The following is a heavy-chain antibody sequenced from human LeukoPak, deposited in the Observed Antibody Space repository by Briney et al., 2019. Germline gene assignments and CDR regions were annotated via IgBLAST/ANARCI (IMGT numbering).Heavy chain of an antibody. V-gene: IGHV3-7*01. CDR2: IKQDGSEK. Sequence: GGSLRLSCAASGFTFSSYWMSWVRQAPGKGLEWVANIKQDGSEKYYVDSVKGRFTISRDNSKNTLYLQMNSLRAEDTAVYYCAREVDTAIHRGAFDYWGQGTLVTVSS. CDR3: AREVDTAIHRGAFDY. D-gene: IGHD5-18*01. CDR1: GFTFSSYW. J-gene: IGHJ4*02.